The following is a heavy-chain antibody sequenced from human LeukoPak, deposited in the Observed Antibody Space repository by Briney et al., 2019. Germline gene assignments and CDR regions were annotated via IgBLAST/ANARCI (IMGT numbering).Heavy chain of an antibody. CDR1: GFIFSTYT. CDR3: ARYAQWLGLGY. Sequence: PGGSLRLSCSASGFIFSTYTMYWVRQAPGKGLEFVSVINGDGRTTYYADSVKGRFTISRDNSKNTLYLQMNSLRAEDTAVYYCARYAQWLGLGYWGQGTLVTVSS. D-gene: IGHD6-19*01. V-gene: IGHV3-64*04. J-gene: IGHJ4*02. CDR2: INGDGRTT.